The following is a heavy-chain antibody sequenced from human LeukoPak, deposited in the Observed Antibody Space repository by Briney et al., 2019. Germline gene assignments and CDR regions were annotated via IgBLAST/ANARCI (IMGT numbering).Heavy chain of an antibody. CDR2: ISWNSGSI. CDR3: AKVGDSSGYYYYY. J-gene: IGHJ4*02. CDR1: GFTFDDYA. Sequence: GGSQRLSCAASGFTFDDYAMHWVRQAPGKGLEWVSGISWNSGSIGYADSVKGRFTISRDNAKNSLYLQMNSLRAEDTAVYYCAKVGDSSGYYYYYWGQGTLVTVSS. D-gene: IGHD3-22*01. V-gene: IGHV3-9*01.